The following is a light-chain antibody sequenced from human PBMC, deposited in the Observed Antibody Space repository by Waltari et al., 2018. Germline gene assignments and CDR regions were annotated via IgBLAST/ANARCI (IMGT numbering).Light chain of an antibody. Sequence: QSPLTQPPSASGSPRPSVTLSCTGTSSDPVGYKYFSWYQQHPGKAHKLMIYEVSKRPSGVPDRFSGSKSGNTASLTVSGLQAEDEADYYCSSYAGSHNLVFGGGTKLTVL. CDR1: SSDPVGYKY. J-gene: IGLJ3*02. CDR2: EVS. CDR3: SSYAGSHNLV. V-gene: IGLV2-8*01.